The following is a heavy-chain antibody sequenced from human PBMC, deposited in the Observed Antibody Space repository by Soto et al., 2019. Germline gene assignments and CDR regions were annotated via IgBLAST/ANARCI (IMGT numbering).Heavy chain of an antibody. CDR1: GFTFSSYG. V-gene: IGHV3-30*03. CDR2: ISYDGSNK. CDR3: AREAGTWHLPLNWFDP. D-gene: IGHD6-19*01. Sequence: PGGSLRLSCAASGFTFSSYGMHWVRQAPGKGLEWGAVISYDGSNKYYADSVKGRFTISRDNAKNSLYLQMNSLRDEDTAVYYCAREAGTWHLPLNWFDPWGQGTLVTVSS. J-gene: IGHJ5*02.